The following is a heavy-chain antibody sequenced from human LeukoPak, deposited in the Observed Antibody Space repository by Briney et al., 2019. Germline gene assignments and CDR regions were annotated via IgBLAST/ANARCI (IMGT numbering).Heavy chain of an antibody. Sequence: SETLSLTCTVSGVSITTHYWSWLRQPPGKELEWIAYMTDSETTKNNPSLKSRITLSADTSKNQFSLSLSSVTEADTAVYFCATIKSGYPSGYFDFWGQGILVTVSS. CDR2: MTDSETT. V-gene: IGHV4-59*11. CDR3: ATIKSGYPSGYFDF. D-gene: IGHD5-18*01. J-gene: IGHJ4*02. CDR1: GVSITTHY.